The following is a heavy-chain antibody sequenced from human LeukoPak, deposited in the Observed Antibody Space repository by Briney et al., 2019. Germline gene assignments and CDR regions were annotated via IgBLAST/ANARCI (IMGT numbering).Heavy chain of an antibody. D-gene: IGHD2-15*01. Sequence: ASVKVSCKASGYTFTSYGISWVRQAPGQGLEWMGWISAYNGNTNYAQKLQGRVTMTTDTSTSTAYMELSSLRSEDTAVYYCATGQEIGYCSGGSCYSGFDYWGQGTLVTVSS. CDR3: ATGQEIGYCSGGSCYSGFDY. V-gene: IGHV1-18*01. CDR1: GYTFTSYG. J-gene: IGHJ4*02. CDR2: ISAYNGNT.